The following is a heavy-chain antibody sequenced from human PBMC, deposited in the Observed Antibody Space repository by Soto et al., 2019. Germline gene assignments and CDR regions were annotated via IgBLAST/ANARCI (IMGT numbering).Heavy chain of an antibody. CDR1: GFTFSSYA. V-gene: IGHV3-30-3*01. CDR2: ISYDGSNK. Sequence: PGGSLRLSCAASGFTFSSYAMHWVRQAPGKGLEWVAVISYDGSNKYYADSVKGRFTISRDNSKNTLYLQMNSLRAEDTAVYYCARSNPSWPDYWGQGTLVTVSS. J-gene: IGHJ4*02. CDR3: ARSNPSWPDY.